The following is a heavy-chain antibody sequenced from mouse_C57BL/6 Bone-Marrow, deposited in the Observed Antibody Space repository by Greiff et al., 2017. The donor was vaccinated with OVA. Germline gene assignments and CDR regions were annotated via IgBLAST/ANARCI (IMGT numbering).Heavy chain of an antibody. D-gene: IGHD1-1*01. CDR2: IDPSDSYT. J-gene: IGHJ1*03. CDR1: GYTFTSYW. Sequence: QVQLQQPGAELVRPGTSVKLSCKASGYTFTSYWMHWVKQRPGQGLEWIGVIDPSDSYTNYNQKFKGKATLTVETSSSTAYMQLSSLTSEDSAVYYCARGYYGSSSYWYFDVWGTGTTVTVSS. CDR3: ARGYYGSSSYWYFDV. V-gene: IGHV1-59*01.